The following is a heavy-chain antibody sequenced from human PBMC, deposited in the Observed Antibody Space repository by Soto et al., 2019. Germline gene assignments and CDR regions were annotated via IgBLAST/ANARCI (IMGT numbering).Heavy chain of an antibody. CDR3: ASQSSYRIDY. CDR2: IYHSGTT. J-gene: IGHJ4*02. Sequence: QVQLQESGPGLVMPSGTLSLTCDVSGVSISSGLWWSWVRQPPGKGLEWLGEIYHSGTTNYNPSLRSRVAISVDNSKIQLSLKVTSVTAADTALYYCASQSSYRIDYWGQGILVTVSS. D-gene: IGHD3-10*01. CDR1: GVSISSGLW. V-gene: IGHV4-4*02.